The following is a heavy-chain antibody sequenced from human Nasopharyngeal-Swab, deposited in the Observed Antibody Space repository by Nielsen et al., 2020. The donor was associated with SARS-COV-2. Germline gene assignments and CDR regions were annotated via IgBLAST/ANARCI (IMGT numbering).Heavy chain of an antibody. J-gene: IGHJ6*02. V-gene: IGHV4-30-4*01. CDR3: ARDVEQTYYYGSGSYYTGYYYYYGMDV. CDR1: GGSISSGDYY. D-gene: IGHD3-10*01. Sequence: SETLSLTCTVSGGSISSGDYYWRWIRQPPGKGLEWIGYIYYSGSTYYNPSLKSRVTISVDTSKNQFSLKLSSVTAADTAVYYCARDVEQTYYYGSGSYYTGYYYYYGMDVWGQGTTVTVSS. CDR2: IYYSGST.